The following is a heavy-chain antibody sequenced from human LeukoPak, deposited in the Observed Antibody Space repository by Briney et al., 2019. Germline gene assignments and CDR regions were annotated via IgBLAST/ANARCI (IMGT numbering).Heavy chain of an antibody. CDR3: AKDEIFGSSWTFDY. D-gene: IGHD6-13*01. CDR1: GFTLNNYG. V-gene: IGHV3-30*02. Sequence: GGSLRLSCAASGFTLNNYGMHWVRQAPGKGLEWLAFMRYDGRDEQYADSVKGRFTISRDYFKNTLYLQMNSLRAEDTAVYYCAKDEIFGSSWTFDYWGQGTLVTVSS. J-gene: IGHJ4*02. CDR2: MRYDGRDE.